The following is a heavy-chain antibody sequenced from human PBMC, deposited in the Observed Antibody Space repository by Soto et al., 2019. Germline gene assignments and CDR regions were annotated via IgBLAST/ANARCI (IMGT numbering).Heavy chain of an antibody. CDR2: IYSGGST. J-gene: IGHJ4*02. CDR1: GFTVSNNY. V-gene: IGHV3-66*01. D-gene: IGHD3-22*01. Sequence: PGVALRLSCPASGFTVSNNYMSRVRQAPGKGLEWGSGIYSGGSTYYADSVKGRFTISRDNSKNTLYLQMNSLRAEDTAVYYCARDSGYYYDSSGYPTDYWGQGT. CDR3: ARDSGYYYDSSGYPTDY.